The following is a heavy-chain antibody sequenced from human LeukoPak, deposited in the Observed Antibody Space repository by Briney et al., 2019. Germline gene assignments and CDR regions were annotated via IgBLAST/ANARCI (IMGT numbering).Heavy chain of an antibody. CDR1: GGSISSYY. Sequence: SETLSPTCTVSGGSISSYYWSWIRQPPGKGLEWIGYIYYSGSTNYNPSLKSRVTISVDTSKNQFSLKLSSVTAADTAVYYCARQTGNFDYWGQGTLVTVSS. J-gene: IGHJ4*02. V-gene: IGHV4-59*08. D-gene: IGHD7-27*01. CDR3: ARQTGNFDY. CDR2: IYYSGST.